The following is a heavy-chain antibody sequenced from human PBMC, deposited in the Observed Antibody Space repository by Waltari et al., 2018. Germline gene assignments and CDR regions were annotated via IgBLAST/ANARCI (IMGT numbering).Heavy chain of an antibody. V-gene: IGHV3-23*03. CDR2: IYSGGST. J-gene: IGHJ4*02. D-gene: IGHD6-19*01. CDR1: GFTFSSYA. Sequence: EVQLLESGGGLVQPGGSLRRSCAASGFTFSSYAMSWVRQAPGKGLEWVSVIYSGGSTYYADSVKGRFTISRDNSKNTLYLQMNSLRAEDTAVYYCAKDSVAGTSWGQGTLVTVSS. CDR3: AKDSVAGTS.